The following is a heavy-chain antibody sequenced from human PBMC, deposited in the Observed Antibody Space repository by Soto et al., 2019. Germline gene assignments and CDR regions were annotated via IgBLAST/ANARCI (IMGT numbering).Heavy chain of an antibody. V-gene: IGHV4-34*01. CDR1: GGSFSGYY. CDR3: ARVQRDSAMGHFDY. J-gene: IGHJ4*02. CDR2: INHSGST. D-gene: IGHD5-18*01. Sequence: KPSETLSLTCAGYGGSFSGYYWTWIRQPPGTRLEWIGEINHSGSTNYNPSRKSRVTISVDTSKNQFSLSLTSVTAADTAVYYCARVQRDSAMGHFDYWGQGILVTVSS.